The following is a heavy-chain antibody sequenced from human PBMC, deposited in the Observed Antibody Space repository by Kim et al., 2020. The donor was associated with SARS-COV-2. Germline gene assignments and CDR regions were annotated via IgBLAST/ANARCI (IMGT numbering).Heavy chain of an antibody. Sequence: GGSLRLSCGASGFTFSSYGIHWVRQAPGKGLEWLAVISYDGTDKYYADSVKGRFTISRDNSKNTLYLQMNSLRAEDTAVYYCARVGVRFLEWYQLDYWGQGTLVTVSS. CDR1: GFTFSSYG. D-gene: IGHD3-3*01. CDR2: ISYDGTDK. V-gene: IGHV3-30-3*01. J-gene: IGHJ4*02. CDR3: ARVGVRFLEWYQLDY.